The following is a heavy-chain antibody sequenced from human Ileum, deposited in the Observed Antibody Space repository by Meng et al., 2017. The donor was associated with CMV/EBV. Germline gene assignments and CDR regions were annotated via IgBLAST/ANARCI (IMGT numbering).Heavy chain of an antibody. Sequence: SETLSLTCAVSGGSISSSNWWSWVRQPPGKGLEWIGEIYHSGSTNYNPSLKSRVTISVDKSKNQFSLKLRSVTAADTAVYYCASRGKVVTHFDYWGQGTLVTVSS. D-gene: IGHD4-23*01. CDR2: IYHSGST. J-gene: IGHJ4*02. CDR1: GGSISSSNW. V-gene: IGHV4-4*02. CDR3: ASRGKVVTHFDY.